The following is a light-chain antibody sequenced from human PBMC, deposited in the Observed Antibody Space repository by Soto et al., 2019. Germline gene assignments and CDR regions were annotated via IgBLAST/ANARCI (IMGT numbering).Light chain of an antibody. V-gene: IGKV1-27*01. Sequence: DIQMTQSPSSLSASVGDRVTITCRTSQGISNYLAWYQQKPGKVPKLLIYGASTLQPGVPSRFSGSGSGADFTLTISSLQPEDVATYYCQQYNSYSWTFGQGTKVEIK. CDR3: QQYNSYSWT. CDR1: QGISNY. CDR2: GAS. J-gene: IGKJ1*01.